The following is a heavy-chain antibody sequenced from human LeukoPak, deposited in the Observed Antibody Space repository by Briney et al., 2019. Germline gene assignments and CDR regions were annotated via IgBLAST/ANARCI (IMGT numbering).Heavy chain of an antibody. V-gene: IGHV3-21*01. CDR2: ISSSSSYI. D-gene: IGHD3-10*01. J-gene: IGHJ5*02. CDR3: ARDGATYYYGSGRTNWSDP. Sequence: GGSLRLSCAASGFTFSSYSMNWVRQAPGKGLEWVSSISSSSSYIYYADSVKGRFTISRDNAKNSLYLQMNSLRAEDTAVYYCARDGATYYYGSGRTNWSDPWGQGTLVTVSS. CDR1: GFTFSSYS.